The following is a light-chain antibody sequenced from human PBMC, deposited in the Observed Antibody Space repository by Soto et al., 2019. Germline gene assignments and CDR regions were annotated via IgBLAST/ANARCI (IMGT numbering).Light chain of an antibody. CDR3: QQYNSYSRT. CDR2: GAS. V-gene: IGKV1-9*01. Sequence: IQLTPSPSSLSASVVERVTITCRASQGISSHLAWYQQKPGRAPKLLIYGASTLQSGVPSRFSGSGSGTEFTLTISSLQPDDFATYYCQQYNSYSRTFGQGTRLEIK. CDR1: QGISSH. J-gene: IGKJ5*01.